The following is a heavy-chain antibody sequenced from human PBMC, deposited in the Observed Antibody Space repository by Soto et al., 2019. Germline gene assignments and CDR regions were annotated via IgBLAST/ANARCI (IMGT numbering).Heavy chain of an antibody. J-gene: IGHJ4*02. D-gene: IGHD2-2*01. CDR3: ARGVTQVPAAYY. V-gene: IGHV1-69*02. Sequence: GASVKVSCKASGGTFSSYTISWVRQAPGQGLEWMGRIIPILGIANYAQKFQGRVTITADKSTSTAYMELSSLRSEDTAVYYCARGVTQVPAAYYWGQGTLVPVSS. CDR1: GGTFSSYT. CDR2: IIPILGIA.